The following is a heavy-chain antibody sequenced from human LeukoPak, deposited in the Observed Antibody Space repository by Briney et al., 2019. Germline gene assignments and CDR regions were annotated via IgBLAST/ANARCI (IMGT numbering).Heavy chain of an antibody. CDR1: GFPFSNYF. D-gene: IGHD6-6*01. Sequence: GGSPRLSCAASGFPFSNYFMSWIRQAPGKGLEWISYIGSSGYTIYYSDSVKGRFTISRDNAKNSLYLQMDSLRAEDTAIYYCARPQTSSSSTASLGYWGQGTLVTVSS. CDR2: IGSSGYTI. J-gene: IGHJ4*02. CDR3: ARPQTSSSSTASLGY. V-gene: IGHV3-11*01.